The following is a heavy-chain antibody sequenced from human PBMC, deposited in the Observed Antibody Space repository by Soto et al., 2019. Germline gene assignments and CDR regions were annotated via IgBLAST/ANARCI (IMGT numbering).Heavy chain of an antibody. J-gene: IGHJ3*02. V-gene: IGHV3-23*01. CDR3: AKDRSSSGWKRADAFDI. Sequence: QTGGSLLLSCAASVFTFSIYAMSWVRQAPGKGLEWVSAISGSGGSTYYADSVKGRFTISRDNSKNTLYLQMNSLRAEDTAVYYCAKDRSSSGWKRADAFDIWGQGTMVTVS. D-gene: IGHD6-19*01. CDR1: VFTFSIYA. CDR2: ISGSGGST.